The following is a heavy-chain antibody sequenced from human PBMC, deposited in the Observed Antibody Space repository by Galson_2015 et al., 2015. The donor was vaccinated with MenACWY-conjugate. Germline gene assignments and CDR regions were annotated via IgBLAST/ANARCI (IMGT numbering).Heavy chain of an antibody. V-gene: IGHV1-18*01. D-gene: IGHD3-10*02. Sequence: SVKVSCKASGYTLTSHGISWLRQAPGQGLEWMGWISADNVKINYAQNFQARVTMTTDTPTSTAYMELRSLRSDDTALYYCARVYSRSGGYWYFDVWGRGTLVTVSS. CDR1: GYTLTSHG. CDR3: ARVYSRSGGYWYFDV. CDR2: ISADNVKI. J-gene: IGHJ2*01.